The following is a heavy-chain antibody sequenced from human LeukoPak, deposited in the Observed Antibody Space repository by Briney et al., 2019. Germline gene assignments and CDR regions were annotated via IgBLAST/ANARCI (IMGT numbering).Heavy chain of an antibody. CDR1: RFTFRNYW. D-gene: IGHD1-26*01. J-gene: IGHJ4*02. CDR2: IKEDGSEK. CDR3: ARERGIVGAVFDY. V-gene: IGHV3-7*01. Sequence: PGGSLRLSCAASRFTFRNYWMSWARQAPGKGLERVACIKEDGSEKYYVDSVKGRFTISRDNAKNSVYLRMNSLRADDTAVYYCARERGIVGAVFDYWGQGTLVTVSS.